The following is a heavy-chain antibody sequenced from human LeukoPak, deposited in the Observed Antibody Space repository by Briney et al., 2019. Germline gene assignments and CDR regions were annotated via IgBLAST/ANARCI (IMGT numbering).Heavy chain of an antibody. D-gene: IGHD4-17*01. CDR2: IYRDGTT. J-gene: IGHJ4*02. V-gene: IGHV3-53*01. Sequence: GGSLRLSCAASGFSISGHYMNWVRQAPGKGLEWVSIIYRDGTTDYTNSVKGRFTISRDNSKNTLYLQMNSLRAEDTAVYYCAKEYGDFPFDYWGQGTLVTVSS. CDR3: AKEYGDFPFDY. CDR1: GFSISGHY.